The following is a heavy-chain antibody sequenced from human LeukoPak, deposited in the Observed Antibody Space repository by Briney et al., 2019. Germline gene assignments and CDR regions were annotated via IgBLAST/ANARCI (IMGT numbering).Heavy chain of an antibody. CDR1: GFTFSSYA. CDR2: ISGSGGST. D-gene: IGHD1-26*01. Sequence: PGGSLRLSCAASGFTFSSYAMSWVRQAPGKGLEWVSAISGSGGSTYYADSVKGRFAISRDNSKNTLYLQMNSLRAEDTAVYYCAKVYSGSYYEENYWGQGTLVTVSS. J-gene: IGHJ4*02. V-gene: IGHV3-23*01. CDR3: AKVYSGSYYEENY.